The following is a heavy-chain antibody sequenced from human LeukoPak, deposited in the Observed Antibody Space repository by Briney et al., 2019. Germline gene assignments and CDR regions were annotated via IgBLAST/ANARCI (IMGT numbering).Heavy chain of an antibody. CDR1: GYTFTSYD. V-gene: IGHV1-69*05. CDR2: IIPILGTA. CDR3: ARGGYYYDSSGYSRNNEYFQH. D-gene: IGHD3-22*01. J-gene: IGHJ1*01. Sequence: SVKVSCKASGYTFTSYDISWVRQAPGQGLEWMGRIIPILGTANYAQKFQGRVTITTDESTRTAYIEMSSLRSEDTAVYYCARGGYYYDSSGYSRNNEYFQHWGQGTLVTVSS.